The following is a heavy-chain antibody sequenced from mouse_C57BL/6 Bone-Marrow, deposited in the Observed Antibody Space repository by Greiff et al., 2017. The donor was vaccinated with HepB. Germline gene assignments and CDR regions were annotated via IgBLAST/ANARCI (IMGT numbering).Heavy chain of an antibody. CDR2: SRNKANDYTT. J-gene: IGHJ1*03. CDR1: GFTFSDFY. V-gene: IGHV7-1*01. CDR3: ARDANYGSRYFDV. Sequence: EVKVVESGGGLVQSGRSLRLSCATSGFTFSDFYMEWVRQAPGKGLEWIAASRNKANDYTTEYSASVKGRFIVSRDTSQSILYLQMNALRAEDTAIYYCARDANYGSRYFDVWGTGTTVTVSS. D-gene: IGHD1-1*01.